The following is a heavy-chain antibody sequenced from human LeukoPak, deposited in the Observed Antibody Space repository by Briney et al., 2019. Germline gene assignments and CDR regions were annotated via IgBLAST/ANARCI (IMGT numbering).Heavy chain of an antibody. Sequence: SETLSLTCTVSGYSISSGYYWGWIRQTPGKGLEWIGYIYHGGRTDYNPSLKSRVTISVDTSKNQFSLKLSSVTAADTAVYYCAREGYDSSGYYRDYWGQGTLVTVSS. CDR1: GYSISSGYY. J-gene: IGHJ4*02. CDR3: AREGYDSSGYYRDY. D-gene: IGHD3-22*01. CDR2: IYHGGRT. V-gene: IGHV4-38-2*02.